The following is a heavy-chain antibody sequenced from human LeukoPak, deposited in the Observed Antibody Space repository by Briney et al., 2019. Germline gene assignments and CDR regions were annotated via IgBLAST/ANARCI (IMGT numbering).Heavy chain of an antibody. D-gene: IGHD4-11*01. CDR1: GGSFSGYY. V-gene: IGHV4-34*01. J-gene: IGHJ4*02. Sequence: SETLSLTCAVYGGSFSGYYWSWIRQPPGKGLEWIGEINHSGSTNYNPSLKSRVTISVDTSKNQFSLKLSSVTAADTAVYYCARDALGMTTPDYWGQGTLVTVSS. CDR2: INHSGST. CDR3: ARDALGMTTPDY.